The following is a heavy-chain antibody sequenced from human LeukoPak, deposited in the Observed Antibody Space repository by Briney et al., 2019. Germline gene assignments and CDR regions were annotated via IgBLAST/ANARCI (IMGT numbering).Heavy chain of an antibody. CDR2: ISGSGGST. V-gene: IGHV3-23*01. Sequence: GGSLRLSCAASGFTFSSYAMSWVRQAPGKGLEWVSAISGSGGSTYYADSVKGRFTISRDNSKNTLYLQMNSLRAEDTAVYYCAKGPMRIAARPLYYFDYWGQGTLVTVSS. D-gene: IGHD6-6*01. CDR1: GFTFSSYA. CDR3: AKGPMRIAARPLYYFDY. J-gene: IGHJ4*02.